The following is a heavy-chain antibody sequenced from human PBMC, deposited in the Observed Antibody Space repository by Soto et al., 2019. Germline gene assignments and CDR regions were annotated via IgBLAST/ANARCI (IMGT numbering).Heavy chain of an antibody. J-gene: IGHJ5*02. V-gene: IGHV4-59*08. CDR3: AAYGSGNLIDP. CDR1: GRSINNYY. Sequence: SETLSLTCSVSGRSINNYYWSWIRQPPGQGLEWIGYIYSNGNTNYNPSLESRVTISVDTSKNQFSLALSSVTAADTAVYYCAAYGSGNLIDPWGQGALVTVSS. D-gene: IGHD3-10*01. CDR2: IYSNGNT.